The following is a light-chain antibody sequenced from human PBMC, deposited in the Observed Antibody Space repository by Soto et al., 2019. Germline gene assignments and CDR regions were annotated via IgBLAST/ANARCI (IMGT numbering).Light chain of an antibody. CDR2: GAS. J-gene: IGKJ1*01. V-gene: IGKV3-20*01. CDR1: QSISSY. Sequence: VLTQSPDTLSLPAGYRATLSYRASQSISSYLAWYQQKPGQAPRLLIYGASNRATGIPDRFSGSGSGTDFTLTISRLEPEDFAVYYCQQYGSSGTFGQGTKVDIK. CDR3: QQYGSSGT.